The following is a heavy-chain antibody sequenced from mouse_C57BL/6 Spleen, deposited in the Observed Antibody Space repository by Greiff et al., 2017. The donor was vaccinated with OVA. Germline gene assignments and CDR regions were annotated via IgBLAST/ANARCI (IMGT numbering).Heavy chain of an antibody. J-gene: IGHJ4*01. CDR3: AREEGYAMDY. CDR1: GYTFTSYW. CDR2: IHPNSGST. Sequence: VQLKQPGAELVKPGASVKLSCKASGYTFTSYWMHWVKQRPGQGLEWIGMIHPNSGSTNYNEKFKSKATLTVDKSSSTAYMQLSSLTSEDSAVYYCAREEGYAMDYWGQGTSVTVSS. V-gene: IGHV1-64*01.